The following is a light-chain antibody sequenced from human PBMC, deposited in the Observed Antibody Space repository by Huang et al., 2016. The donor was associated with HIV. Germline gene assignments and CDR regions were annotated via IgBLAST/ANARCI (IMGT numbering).Light chain of an antibody. J-gene: IGKJ4*01. CDR1: QSLNNY. CDR3: QQRSKSLT. Sequence: IVLTQSPATLSLSPGETATLSCRATQSLNNYLAWYQQTPGQAPRRLIYNASNRAAGIPARFSGSGSGTDFNLTINSFKPEDLAIYYCQQRSKSLTFGGGTTVEIK. CDR2: NAS. V-gene: IGKV3-11*01.